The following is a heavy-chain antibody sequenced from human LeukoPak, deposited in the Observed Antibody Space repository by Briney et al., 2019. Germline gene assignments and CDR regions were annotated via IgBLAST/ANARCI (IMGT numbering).Heavy chain of an antibody. CDR1: GFSFSSYA. V-gene: IGHV3-9*01. D-gene: IGHD3-3*01. CDR3: VKDRDFWSGLDV. J-gene: IGHJ6*02. CDR2: ISWQSNTR. Sequence: GGSLRLSCAASGFSFSSYAMSWVRQAPGKGLEWVSGISWQSNTRKYADSVRGRFTISRDNAKNSLYLQMNSLKLEDTALYYCVKDRDFWSGLDVWGQGTMVTVS.